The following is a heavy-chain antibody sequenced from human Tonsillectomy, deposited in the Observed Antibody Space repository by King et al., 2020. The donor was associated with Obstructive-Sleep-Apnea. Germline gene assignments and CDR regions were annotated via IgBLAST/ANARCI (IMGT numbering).Heavy chain of an antibody. CDR3: ARDTGTYNYFDY. CDR2: IYYSGTA. D-gene: IGHD1-26*01. Sequence: QLQESGPGLVKPSQTLSLTCTVSAGSIDSGDYSWSWIRQHPGKGLEWIGYIYYSGTAYYNPSLKSRVSISVDTSKNQFSLKLSSLSAADTAVYYCARDTGTYNYFDYWGRGTLVTVSS. J-gene: IGHJ4*02. CDR1: AGSIDSGDYS. V-gene: IGHV4-31*03.